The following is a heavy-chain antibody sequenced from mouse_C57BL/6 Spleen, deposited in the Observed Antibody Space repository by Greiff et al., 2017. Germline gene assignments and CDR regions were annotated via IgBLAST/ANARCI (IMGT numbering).Heavy chain of an antibody. CDR3: AREGGFPFAY. CDR1: GFTFSSYA. V-gene: IGHV5-4*01. CDR2: ISDGGSYT. Sequence: EVQLVESGGGLVKPGGSLKLSCAASGFTFSSYAMSWVRQTPEKRLEWVATISDGGSYTYYPDNVKGRFTISRDNAKNNLYLQMSHLKSEDTAMYYCAREGGFPFAYWGQGTLVTVSA. J-gene: IGHJ3*01.